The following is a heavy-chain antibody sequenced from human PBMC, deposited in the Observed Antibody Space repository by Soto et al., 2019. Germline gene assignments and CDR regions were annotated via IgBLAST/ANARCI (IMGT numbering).Heavy chain of an antibody. D-gene: IGHD1-26*01. V-gene: IGHV4-34*01. Sequence: PSETLSLTCAVYGGSFSGYYWSWIRQPPGKGLEWIGEINHSGSTNYNPSLKSRVTISVDTSKNQFSLKLSPVTAADTAVYYCARRYGSAIDYWGQGTLVTVSS. J-gene: IGHJ4*02. CDR3: ARRYGSAIDY. CDR2: INHSGST. CDR1: GGSFSGYY.